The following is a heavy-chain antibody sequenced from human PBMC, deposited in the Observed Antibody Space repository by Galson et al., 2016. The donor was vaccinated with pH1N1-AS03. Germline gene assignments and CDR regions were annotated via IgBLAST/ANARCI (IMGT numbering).Heavy chain of an antibody. J-gene: IGHJ6*02. CDR3: TNGRDAFYFGMDV. CDR1: GFTFSSYA. CDR2: ISANGDST. V-gene: IGHV3-23*01. Sequence: SLRLSCAASGFTFSSYAMNWVRQAPGKGLECVSVISANGDSTYYADSVKGRFSISRDNSKDTVYLQMNSLRAEDTAVYHCTNGRDAFYFGMDVWGQGTTVIVSS.